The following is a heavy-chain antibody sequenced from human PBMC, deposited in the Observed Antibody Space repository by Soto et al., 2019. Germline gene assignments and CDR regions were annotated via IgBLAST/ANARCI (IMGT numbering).Heavy chain of an antibody. V-gene: IGHV4-61*01. CDR2: IYFSGTT. CDR3: ARSPGSGDYVDY. J-gene: IGHJ4*02. D-gene: IGHD4-17*01. Sequence: QVQLQESGPRLVQPSETLSLTCSVSGGSVSSDSYYWSWIRQPPGAGLEWIGYIYFSGTTNYNPSLESRVTILVDSSKNQFSLILSSVTAADTAVYYCARSPGSGDYVDYWGQGTLVAVSS. CDR1: GGSVSSDSYY.